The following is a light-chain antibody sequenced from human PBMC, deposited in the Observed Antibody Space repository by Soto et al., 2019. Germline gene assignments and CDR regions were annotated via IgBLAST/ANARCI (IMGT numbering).Light chain of an antibody. Sequence: EIVLTQSPGTLSLSPGERATLSCRASQSVSSSYLAWYQQKPGQAPRLLIYGASIRATGIPDRFSGSGSGTDFTLNISRLEPEDFAVYYCQQYGSSGWTFGQGTKVEIK. CDR2: GAS. CDR3: QQYGSSGWT. J-gene: IGKJ1*01. V-gene: IGKV3-20*01. CDR1: QSVSSSY.